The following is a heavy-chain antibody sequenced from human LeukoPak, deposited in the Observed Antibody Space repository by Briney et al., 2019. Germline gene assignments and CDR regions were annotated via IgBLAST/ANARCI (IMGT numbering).Heavy chain of an antibody. V-gene: IGHV1-69*05. D-gene: IGHD3-16*01. J-gene: IGHJ3*02. CDR1: GGTFSSYA. CDR2: IIPIFGTA. CDR3: ARWPTWTFDAFDI. Sequence: SSVKVSCKASGGTFSSYAISWVRQAPGQGIEWMGRIIPIFGTANYAQKFQGRVTITTDESTSTAYMELSSLRSEDTAVYYCARWPTWTFDAFDIWGQGTMVTVSS.